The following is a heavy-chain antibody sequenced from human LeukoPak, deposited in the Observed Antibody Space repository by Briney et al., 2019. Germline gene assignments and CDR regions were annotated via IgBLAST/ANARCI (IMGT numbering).Heavy chain of an antibody. V-gene: IGHV1-8*03. CDR2: MNPNSGNT. CDR1: GYTFTSYD. D-gene: IGHD4-17*01. Sequence: ASVKVSFKASGYTFTSYDINWVRQATGQGLEWMGWMNPNSGNTGYAQKFQGRVTITRNTSISTAYMELSSLRSEDTAVYYCASSGPFYGSSVGPYFDYWGQGTLVTVSS. CDR3: ASSGPFYGSSVGPYFDY. J-gene: IGHJ4*02.